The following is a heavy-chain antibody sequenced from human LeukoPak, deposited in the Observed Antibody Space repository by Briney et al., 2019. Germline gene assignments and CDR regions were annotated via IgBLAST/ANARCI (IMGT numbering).Heavy chain of an antibody. D-gene: IGHD4-23*01. CDR2: IIPIFGTA. CDR1: GFTFSSYA. V-gene: IGHV1-69*01. CDR3: AREGGKPNYFDY. J-gene: IGHJ4*02. Sequence: GGSLRLSCTASGFTFSSYAISWVRQAPGQGLEWMGGIIPIFGTANYAQKFQGRVTITADESTSTAYMELSSLRSEDTAVYYCAREGGKPNYFDYWGQGTLVTVSS.